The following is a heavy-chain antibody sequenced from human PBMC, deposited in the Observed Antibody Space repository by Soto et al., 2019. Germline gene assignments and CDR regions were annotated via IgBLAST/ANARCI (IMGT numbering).Heavy chain of an antibody. D-gene: IGHD6-13*01. CDR3: ARAAMGGSSWPFDY. V-gene: IGHV4-39*07. Sequence: NPSETLSLTCTVSGGSISSSGYYWGWIRQPPGKGLEWIGTIYHSGSTNYNPSLKSRVTISVDKSKNQFSLKLSSVTAADTAVYYCARAAMGGSSWPFDYWGQGTLVTVSS. CDR2: IYHSGST. J-gene: IGHJ4*02. CDR1: GGSISSSGYY.